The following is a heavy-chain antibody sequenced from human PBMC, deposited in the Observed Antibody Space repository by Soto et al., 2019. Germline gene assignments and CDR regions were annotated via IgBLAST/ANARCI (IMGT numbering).Heavy chain of an antibody. V-gene: IGHV3-30-3*01. CDR2: ISYDGSNK. D-gene: IGHD1-7*01. J-gene: IGHJ6*02. CDR3: ARERHNWNSQIGLYYYGMDV. Sequence: GESLKISCAASGFTFSSYAMHWVRQAPGKGLEWVAVISYDGSNKYYADSVKGRFTISRDNSKNTLYLQMNSLRAEDTAVYYCARERHNWNSQIGLYYYGMDVWGQGTTVTVSS. CDR1: GFTFSSYA.